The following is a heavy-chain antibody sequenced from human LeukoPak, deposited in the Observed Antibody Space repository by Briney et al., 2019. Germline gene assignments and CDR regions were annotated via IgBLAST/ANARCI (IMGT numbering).Heavy chain of an antibody. CDR1: GFTFSSYS. D-gene: IGHD3-22*01. V-gene: IGHV3-48*02. Sequence: GGSLRLSCAASGFTFSSYSMNWVRQAPGKGLEWVSYISSSSSAIYYADSVKGRFTISRNNSNNTLYLQMNSLRDEDTGVYYCARDPLDSSGYYYGGSFDYWGQGTLVIVSS. CDR3: ARDPLDSSGYYYGGSFDY. CDR2: ISSSSSAI. J-gene: IGHJ4*02.